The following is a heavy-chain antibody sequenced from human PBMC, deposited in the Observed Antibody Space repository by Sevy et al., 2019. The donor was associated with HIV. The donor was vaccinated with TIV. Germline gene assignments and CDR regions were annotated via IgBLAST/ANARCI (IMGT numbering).Heavy chain of an antibody. CDR1: GFTFSDYA. J-gene: IGHJ4*02. V-gene: IGHV3-49*03. CDR2: IRSKAYGETS. D-gene: IGHD4-17*01. CDR3: AREGDYGDDDFAS. Sequence: GGSLRRSCKASGFTFSDYAMNWFRQAPGKGLEWIGFIRSKAYGETSEYAASVKGRFTISRDDSKNIAYLQLNRLKTEDTAAYYCAREGDYGDDDFASWGQGTLVTVSS.